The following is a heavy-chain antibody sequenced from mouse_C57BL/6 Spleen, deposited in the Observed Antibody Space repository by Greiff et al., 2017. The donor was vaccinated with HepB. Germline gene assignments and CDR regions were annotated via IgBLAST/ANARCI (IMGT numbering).Heavy chain of an antibody. CDR1: GFSLTSYG. V-gene: IGHV2-5*01. CDR2: IWRGGST. Sequence: VKLQESGPGLVQPSQSLSITCTVSGFSLTSYGVHWVRQSPGKGLEWLGVIWRGGSTDYNAAFMSRLSITKDNSKSQVFFKMNSLQADDTAIYYCAKNRMDYGSSDFDYWGQGTTLTVSS. D-gene: IGHD1-1*01. CDR3: AKNRMDYGSSDFDY. J-gene: IGHJ2*01.